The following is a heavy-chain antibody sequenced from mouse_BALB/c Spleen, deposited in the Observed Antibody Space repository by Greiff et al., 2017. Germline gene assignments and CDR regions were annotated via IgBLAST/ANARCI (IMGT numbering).Heavy chain of an antibody. CDR1: GFTFSSFG. CDR2: ISSGSSTI. J-gene: IGHJ4*01. D-gene: IGHD2-4*01. CDR3: ARSRDYDYFYYAMDY. Sequence: EVQRVESGGGLVQPGGSRKLSCAASGFTFSSFGMHWVRQAPEKGLEWVAYISSGSSTIYYADTVKGRFTISRDNPKNTLFLQMTSLRSEDTAMYYCARSRDYDYFYYAMDYWGQGTSVTVSS. V-gene: IGHV5-17*02.